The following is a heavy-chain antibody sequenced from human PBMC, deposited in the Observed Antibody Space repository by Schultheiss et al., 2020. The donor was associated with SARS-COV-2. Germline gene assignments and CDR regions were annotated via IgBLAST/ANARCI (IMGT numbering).Heavy chain of an antibody. CDR3: AHSLYGSGMWYFDY. CDR1: GFSLSTSGVG. CDR2: IYWNDDK. Sequence: SGPTLVKPTQTLKRKRKDDGFSLSTSGVGVGWIRQPPGKALEWLALIYWNDDKRYSPSLKSRLTITKDTSKNQVVLTMTNMDPVDTATYYCAHSLYGSGMWYFDYWGQGTLVTVSS. D-gene: IGHD3-10*01. V-gene: IGHV2-5*01. J-gene: IGHJ4*02.